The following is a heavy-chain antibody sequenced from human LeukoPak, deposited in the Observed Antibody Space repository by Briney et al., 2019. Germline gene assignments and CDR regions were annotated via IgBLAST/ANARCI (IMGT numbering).Heavy chain of an antibody. CDR1: GFTFSSYA. J-gene: IGHJ6*03. CDR3: AKDRSLLWFGELSDYYYYMDV. CDR2: ISGSGGST. Sequence: GGSLRLSCAASGFTFSSYAMSWVRQAPGKGLECVSAISGSGGSTYYADSVKGRFTISRDNSKNTLYLQMNSLRAEDTAVYYCAKDRSLLWFGELSDYYYYMDVWGKGTTVTISS. D-gene: IGHD3-10*01. V-gene: IGHV3-23*01.